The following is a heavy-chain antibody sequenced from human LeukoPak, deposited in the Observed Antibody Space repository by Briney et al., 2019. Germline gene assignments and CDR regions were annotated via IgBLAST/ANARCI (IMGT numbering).Heavy chain of an antibody. V-gene: IGHV3-23*01. D-gene: IGHD5-12*01. J-gene: IGHJ4*02. Sequence: SGGSLRLSCVASGFTFSSYAMTWFRQAPGKGLEWVSSFSGGDGSPYHADSMKGRFTISRDNSKSTLYLQMNSLRAEDTAIYYCAKNGWLRSSGLWGDYWGQGALVTVSS. CDR1: GFTFSSYA. CDR2: FSGGDGSP. CDR3: AKNGWLRSSGLWGDY.